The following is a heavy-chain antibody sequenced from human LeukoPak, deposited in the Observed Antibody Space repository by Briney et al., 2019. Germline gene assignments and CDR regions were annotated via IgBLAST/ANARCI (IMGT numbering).Heavy chain of an antibody. J-gene: IGHJ4*02. Sequence: GGSLRLSCAASGFTFSNYWMSWVRQAPGKGLEWVANIKQDGSKRNYVGAVNGRFTISRDNARNSLYLQMNSPRVEDTAVYYCAGRSGSFDYWGQGTLVTVSS. D-gene: IGHD3-10*01. CDR1: GFTFSNYW. V-gene: IGHV3-7*01. CDR3: AGRSGSFDY. CDR2: IKQDGSKR.